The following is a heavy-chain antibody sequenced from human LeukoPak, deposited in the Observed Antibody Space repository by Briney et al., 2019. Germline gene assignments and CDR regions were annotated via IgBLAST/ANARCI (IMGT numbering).Heavy chain of an antibody. J-gene: IGHJ2*01. CDR3: ARAVAVAGTGVTYWYFDL. V-gene: IGHV4-4*07. D-gene: IGHD6-19*01. CDR2: IFASGST. Sequence: PSETLSLTCTDSGASMRSYSWTWIRQPAGKGLEWIGRIFASGSTNYNPSLKIRVTMSVDTSKNQFSLRLSSVTAADTAVYYCARAVAVAGTGVTYWYFDLWGRGTLVTVSS. CDR1: GASMRSYS.